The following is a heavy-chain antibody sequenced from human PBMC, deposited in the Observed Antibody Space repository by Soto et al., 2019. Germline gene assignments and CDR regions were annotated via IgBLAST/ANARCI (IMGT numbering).Heavy chain of an antibody. Sequence: QVQLVESGGGVVQPGRSLRLSCAASGFTFSSYAMHWVRQAPGKGLEWVAVISYDGSNKYYADSVKGRFTISRDNSKNTLYLQMNSLRAEDTAVSYCGVVSTGPFDYWGQGTLVTVSS. CDR3: GVVSTGPFDY. CDR1: GFTFSSYA. V-gene: IGHV3-30-3*01. D-gene: IGHD3-3*01. J-gene: IGHJ4*02. CDR2: ISYDGSNK.